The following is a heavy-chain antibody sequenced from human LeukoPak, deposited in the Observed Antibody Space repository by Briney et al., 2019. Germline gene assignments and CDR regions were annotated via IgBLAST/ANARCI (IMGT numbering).Heavy chain of an antibody. V-gene: IGHV3-48*02. CDR2: ISSSSSTI. CDR3: ALVTTVTYHY. D-gene: IGHD4-17*01. J-gene: IGHJ4*02. Sequence: TGGSLRLSCSASGFTFSSYSMDWVRQAPGKGLEGVSYISSSSSTIYYADPVKGRFTISRDNAKNSLYLQINSLRDEDTAVYYCALVTTVTYHYWGQGTLVTVSS. CDR1: GFTFSSYS.